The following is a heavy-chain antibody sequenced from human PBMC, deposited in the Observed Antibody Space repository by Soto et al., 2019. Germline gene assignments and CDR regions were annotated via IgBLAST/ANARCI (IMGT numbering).Heavy chain of an antibody. CDR1: GSTFSSYV. CDR3: AKNLCTYSSGSCYFDY. Sequence: PGGSLRLSCAASGSTFSSYVMSWVRQAPGKGLEWVSTISGSGTSTYYEDSVKGRFTISRDNSKNTLYLQVNSLRADDTAVYYCAKNLCTYSSGSCYFDYWGQGTLVTVSS. CDR2: ISGSGTST. V-gene: IGHV3-23*01. D-gene: IGHD6-19*01. J-gene: IGHJ4*02.